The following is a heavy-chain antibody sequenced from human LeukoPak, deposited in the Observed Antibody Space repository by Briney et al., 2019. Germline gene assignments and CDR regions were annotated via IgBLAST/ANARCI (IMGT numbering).Heavy chain of an antibody. D-gene: IGHD3-9*01. Sequence: ASVKVSCKASGYTLTELSMHWVRQAPGKGLEWMGGFDPEDGETIYAQKFQGRVTMTEDTSTDTAYMELSSLRSEDTAVYYCATGFQVPILTGYYSGIGGFDYWGQGTLVTVSS. CDR1: GYTLTELS. CDR3: ATGFQVPILTGYYSGIGGFDY. J-gene: IGHJ4*02. V-gene: IGHV1-24*01. CDR2: FDPEDGET.